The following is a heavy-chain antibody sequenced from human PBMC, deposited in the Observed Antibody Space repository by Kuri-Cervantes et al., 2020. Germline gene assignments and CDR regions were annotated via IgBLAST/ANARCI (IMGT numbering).Heavy chain of an antibody. J-gene: IGHJ5*02. CDR3: AREVYYDILSQYSEGFDP. CDR2: IKQDGSEK. CDR1: GFTFSSYW. V-gene: IGHV3-7*01. Sequence: ETLSLTCAASGFTFSSYWMSWVRQAPGKGLEWVANIKQDGSEKYYVDSVKGRFTISRDNAKNSLYLQMNSLRAEDTAVYYCAREVYYDILSQYSEGFDPWGQGTLVTVSS. D-gene: IGHD3-9*01.